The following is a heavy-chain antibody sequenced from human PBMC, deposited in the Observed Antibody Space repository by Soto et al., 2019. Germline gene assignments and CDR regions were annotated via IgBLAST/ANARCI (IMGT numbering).Heavy chain of an antibody. D-gene: IGHD2-8*01. CDR3: ARDRGVRDV. CDR2: INPDSGVT. Sequence: QVQLVQSGAEVKKPGASVKVSCKASGYTFTSYYMHWVRQAPGQGLEWMGWINPDSGVTYYPHKFQDRVTMTRDTSIGTAYMELSRLTSDDTALYYCARDRGVRDVWGQGTTVIVSS. V-gene: IGHV1-2*02. CDR1: GYTFTSYY. J-gene: IGHJ6*02.